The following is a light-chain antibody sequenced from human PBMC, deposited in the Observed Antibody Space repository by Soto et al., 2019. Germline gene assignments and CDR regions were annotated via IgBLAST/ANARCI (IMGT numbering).Light chain of an antibody. Sequence: DIQMTQSPSTLSASVGDRVTITCRASQDIGTWLAWYQQKPEKAPKVLIYRASHLESGVPSRFSASGSGTEFTLTISSLQPEDFATYYCQQLNSYPITFGQGTRLEIK. CDR3: QQLNSYPIT. J-gene: IGKJ5*01. CDR2: RAS. V-gene: IGKV1-5*03. CDR1: QDIGTW.